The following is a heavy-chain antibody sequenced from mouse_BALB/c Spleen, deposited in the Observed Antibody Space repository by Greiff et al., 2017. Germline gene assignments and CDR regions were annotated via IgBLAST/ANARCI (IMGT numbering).Heavy chain of an antibody. CDR2: ISTYYGNT. CDR3: ARGLNGYAMDY. V-gene: IGHV1-67*01. CDR1: GYTFTDYA. Sequence: VHLVESGPELVRPGVSVKISCKGSGYTFTDYAMHWVKQSHAKSLEWIGVISTYYGNTNYNQKFKGKATMTVDKSSSTAYMELARLTSEDSAIYYCARGLNGYAMDYWGQGTSVTVSS. J-gene: IGHJ4*01.